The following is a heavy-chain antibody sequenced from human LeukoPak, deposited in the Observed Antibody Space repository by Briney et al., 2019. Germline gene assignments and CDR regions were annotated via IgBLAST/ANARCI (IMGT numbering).Heavy chain of an antibody. J-gene: IGHJ4*02. V-gene: IGHV4-4*02. CDR2: IHHDGRI. Sequence: SETLSLTCAVSGGSIDSTNWWNWVRQPPGKGLEWIGEIHHDGRINYNPSLKSRVALSVDKSKNQFSLRLNSVTAADTAMYYCARSHDHLWGNYPDYWGQGTLVTVSS. CDR3: ARSHDHLWGNYPDY. CDR1: GGSIDSTNW. D-gene: IGHD3-16*02.